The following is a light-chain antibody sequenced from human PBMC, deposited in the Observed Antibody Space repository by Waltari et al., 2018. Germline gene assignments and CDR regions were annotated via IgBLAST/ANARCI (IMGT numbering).Light chain of an antibody. CDR3: QHNYGTPLT. CDR2: KPS. CDR1: ENVNNY. J-gene: IGKJ4*01. Sequence: DIQMTQSPSSLSASVGDRVTITCRASENVNNYLNWYQQKPGKAPKLLIYKPSTLQSGVPSRFSGSGSGTDYTFTISSLQSEDVATYYCQHNYGTPLTFGGGTKVEIK. V-gene: IGKV1-39*01.